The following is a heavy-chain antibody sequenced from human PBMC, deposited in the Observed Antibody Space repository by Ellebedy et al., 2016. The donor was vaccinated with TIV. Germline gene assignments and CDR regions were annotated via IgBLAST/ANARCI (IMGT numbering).Heavy chain of an antibody. CDR2: IKSNSGAS. CDR3: ARGYSGSYPPFDY. CDR1: GYTFTDYY. J-gene: IGHJ4*02. V-gene: IGHV1-2*02. D-gene: IGHD1-26*01. Sequence: ASVKVSCXASGYTFTDYYIHWVRQAPGQGPEWMGWIKSNSGASNYAQKFDDRVTMTRDTSISTAYMLLSRLRSDDTAFYYCARGYSGSYPPFDYWGQGTLVTVSS.